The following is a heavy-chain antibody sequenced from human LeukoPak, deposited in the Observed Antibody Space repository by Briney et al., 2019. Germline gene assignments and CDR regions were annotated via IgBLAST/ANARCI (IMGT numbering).Heavy chain of an antibody. J-gene: IGHJ6*02. Sequence: ASVKVSCKASGYTFTSYDINWVRQATGQGLEWMGWMNPNSGNTGYAQKFQGRVTMTRNTSISTAYMELSSLRSEDTAVYYCARRDDCSSCWYPNWGLSHKYXYYGMDVWGXXTXVXVSS. V-gene: IGHV1-8*01. CDR2: MNPNSGNT. CDR1: GYTFTSYD. CDR3: ARRDDCSSCWYPNWGLSHKYXYYGMDV. D-gene: IGHD6-13*01.